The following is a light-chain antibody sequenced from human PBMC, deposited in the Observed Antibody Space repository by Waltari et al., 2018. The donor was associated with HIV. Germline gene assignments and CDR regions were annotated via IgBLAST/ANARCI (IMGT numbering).Light chain of an antibody. CDR2: ADD. V-gene: IGLV1-47*01. J-gene: IGLJ2*01. CDR1: SANIGSNC. CDR3: AAWDDSLSGVV. Sequence: QSVLTQSPSVSGTPGQRVTIPCSGSSANIGSNCVFWYQQIPRTAPKLLIDADDELPLGVPDRFSGSKSGTSASLAISGLRPEDEADYYCAAWDDSLSGVVFGGGTKVTVL.